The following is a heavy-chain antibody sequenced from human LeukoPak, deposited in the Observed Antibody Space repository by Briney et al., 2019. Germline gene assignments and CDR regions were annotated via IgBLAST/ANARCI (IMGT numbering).Heavy chain of an antibody. CDR2: ISYDGSNK. D-gene: IGHD5-24*01. CDR3: ARELGGDGYNDAFDI. CDR1: GFTFSSYA. V-gene: IGHV3-30*14. Sequence: PGGSLRLSCAASGFTFSSYAMHWVRQAPGKGLEGVAVISYDGSNKYYADSVKGRFTISIDNSKNTLYLQMNSLRAEDTAVYYCARELGGDGYNDAFDIWGQGTVVTVSS. J-gene: IGHJ3*02.